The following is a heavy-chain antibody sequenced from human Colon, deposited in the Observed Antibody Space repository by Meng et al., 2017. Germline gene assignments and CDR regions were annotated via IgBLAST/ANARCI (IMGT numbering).Heavy chain of an antibody. Sequence: GESLKISCTTSGFTFGDHVMSWFRQAPGKGLEWVSFIRSKTYGGTTEYAASVKGRFTISRDESKSILYLQMNSLKTEDTAIYYCTRGMYIAVAGIERIFDFWGQGTLVTVSS. J-gene: IGHJ4*02. V-gene: IGHV3-49*03. D-gene: IGHD6-19*01. CDR1: GFTFGDHV. CDR3: TRGMYIAVAGIERIFDF. CDR2: IRSKTYGGTT.